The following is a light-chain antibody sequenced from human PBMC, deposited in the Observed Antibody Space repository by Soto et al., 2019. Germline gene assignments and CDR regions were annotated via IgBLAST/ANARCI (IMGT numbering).Light chain of an antibody. CDR2: DAS. Sequence: DIQMTPSPSTLSASVGDRVTITCRASQSIGTWLAWYQQKPGKAPKLLIYDASTLESGVPSRFSGSGSGTEFTLTISSLQPEDVATYYCQEYNSYPVSFGQGTRLEIK. V-gene: IGKV1-5*01. CDR3: QEYNSYPVS. J-gene: IGKJ5*01. CDR1: QSIGTW.